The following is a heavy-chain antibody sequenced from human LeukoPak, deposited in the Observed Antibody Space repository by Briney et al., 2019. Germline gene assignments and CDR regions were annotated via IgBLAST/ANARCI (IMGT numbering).Heavy chain of an antibody. CDR1: GGSISNNNW. CDR2: IHHSGST. J-gene: IGHJ4*02. V-gene: IGHV4-4*02. D-gene: IGHD5-12*01. CDR3: AQFVDAYDSPDY. Sequence: SGTLSLTCVVSGGSISNNNWWTWVRQPPGKGLEWIGEIHHSGSTNYSPSLKSRVTISIDKSKSQFSLNLRSVTAADTAVYYSAQFVDAYDSPDYWGQGTLVTVSP.